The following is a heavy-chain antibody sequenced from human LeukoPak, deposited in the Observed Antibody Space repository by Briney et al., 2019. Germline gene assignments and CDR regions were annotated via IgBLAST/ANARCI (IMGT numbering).Heavy chain of an antibody. J-gene: IGHJ4*02. CDR1: GGSISSYY. CDR2: IYYSGST. Sequence: KPSETLSLTCTVSGGSISSYYWSWIRQPPGKGLEWIGYIYYSGSTNYNPSLKSRVTISVDTSKNQFSLKLSSVTAADTAVYYCARHFSIGSGLEYWGQGTLVTVSS. CDR3: ARHFSIGSGLEY. D-gene: IGHD3-3*02. V-gene: IGHV4-59*01.